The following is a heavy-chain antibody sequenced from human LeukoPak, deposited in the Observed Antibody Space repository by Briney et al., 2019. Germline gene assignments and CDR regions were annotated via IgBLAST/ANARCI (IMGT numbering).Heavy chain of an antibody. J-gene: IGHJ3*02. D-gene: IGHD3-16*01. CDR1: GFTFSSYA. V-gene: IGHV3-23*01. Sequence: PGGSLRLSCAASGFTFSSYAMSWVRQAPGKGLEWVSAISGSGGSTYYADSVKGRFTISRDNSKNTLYLQMNSLRAKDTAVYYCARWTMGVLAAFDIWGQGTMVTVSS. CDR3: ARWTMGVLAAFDI. CDR2: ISGSGGST.